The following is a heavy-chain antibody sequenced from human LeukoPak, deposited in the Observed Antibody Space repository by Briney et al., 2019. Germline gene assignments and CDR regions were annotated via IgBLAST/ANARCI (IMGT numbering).Heavy chain of an antibody. CDR2: INTNTGNP. CDR1: GYTFTSYA. D-gene: IGHD3-10*01. V-gene: IGHV7-4-1*02. Sequence: VKVSCKAPGYTFTSYAMNWVRQAPGQGLEWMGWINTNTGNPTYAQGFTGRFVFSLDTSVSTAYLQISSLKAEDTAVYYCARVLVVRGVIPDAFDIWGQGTMVTVSS. CDR3: ARVLVVRGVIPDAFDI. J-gene: IGHJ3*02.